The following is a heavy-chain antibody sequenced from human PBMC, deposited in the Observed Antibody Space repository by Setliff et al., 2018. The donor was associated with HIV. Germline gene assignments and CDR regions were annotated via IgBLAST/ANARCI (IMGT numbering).Heavy chain of an antibody. CDR1: GFSFSNAW. D-gene: IGHD5-12*01. V-gene: IGHV3-15*01. Sequence: GGSLRLSCAASGFSFSNAWMNWVRQAPGKGLEWVGRIKSKTDGGTTDYVDSVKGRFTISRDNAKNSLYLQMNSLRAEDTAMYYCARDWRHGCDLNFDYWGQGTLVTVSS. J-gene: IGHJ4*02. CDR2: IKSKTDGGTT. CDR3: ARDWRHGCDLNFDY.